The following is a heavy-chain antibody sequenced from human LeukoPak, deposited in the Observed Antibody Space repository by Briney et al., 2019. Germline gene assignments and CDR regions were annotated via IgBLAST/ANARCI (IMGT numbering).Heavy chain of an antibody. V-gene: IGHV3-48*03. CDR2: ISSSGSTI. CDR1: GFTFSSYE. J-gene: IGHJ4*02. Sequence: AGGSLRLCCAASGFTFSSYEMNWGRQAPGKGLEWVSYISSSGSTIYYADSVKGRFTISRDNAKNSLYLQMNSLRAEDMAVYYCASRPLYQLLRIYDYWGQGTLVTVSS. CDR3: ASRPLYQLLRIYDY. D-gene: IGHD2-2*01.